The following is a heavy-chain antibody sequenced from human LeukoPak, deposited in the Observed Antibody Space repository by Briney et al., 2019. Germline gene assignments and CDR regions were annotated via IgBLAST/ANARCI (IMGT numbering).Heavy chain of an antibody. CDR3: ARGGPGYCSGGSCFHRGHFDY. Sequence: ASVKVSCTASGYTFTGYYMHWVRQAPGQGLEWMGWINPNGGATNYAQKFQGRVTMTRDTSISTAYMELSRLRSDDTAVYYCARGGPGYCSGGSCFHRGHFDYWGQGTLVTVSS. V-gene: IGHV1-2*02. CDR2: INPNGGAT. CDR1: GYTFTGYY. D-gene: IGHD2-15*01. J-gene: IGHJ4*02.